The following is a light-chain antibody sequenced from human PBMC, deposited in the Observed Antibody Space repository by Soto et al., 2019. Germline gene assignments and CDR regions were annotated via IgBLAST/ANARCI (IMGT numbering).Light chain of an antibody. Sequence: QSVLTQPPSVSGATGQRVTISCTGSTSNIGAGSDVNWYQQLPGLVPKLLIYGSTRRPSGVPERFSGSKSDTSASLAITGLQAEDEAHYYCHSYDSSLTVVLFGGGTKLTVL. CDR1: TSNIGAGSD. CDR3: HSYDSSLTVVL. CDR2: GST. J-gene: IGLJ2*01. V-gene: IGLV1-40*01.